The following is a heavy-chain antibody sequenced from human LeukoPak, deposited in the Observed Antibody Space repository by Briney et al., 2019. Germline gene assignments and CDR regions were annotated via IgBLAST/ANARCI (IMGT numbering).Heavy chain of an antibody. V-gene: IGHV3-33*08. D-gene: IGHD6-13*01. CDR2: MWYDGSNK. J-gene: IGHJ4*02. Sequence: GGSLRLSCAASGFTFSSYGMHWIRQAPGKGLDWVAVMWYDGSNKYYSDSFKGRFTISRDNSQNTLYLQMNSLRAEDTAVYYCARASRWYRFDYWGQGTLVTVSS. CDR3: ARASRWYRFDY. CDR1: GFTFSSYG.